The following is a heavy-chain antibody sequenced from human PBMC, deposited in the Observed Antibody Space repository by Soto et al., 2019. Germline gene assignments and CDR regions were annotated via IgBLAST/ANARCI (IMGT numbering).Heavy chain of an antibody. V-gene: IGHV1-69*01. J-gene: IGHJ6*02. CDR2: IIPIPGTA. Sequence: QVQLVQSGAEVKKPGSSVKVSCKASGGTFGSYAISWVRQAPGQGLEWMGGIIPIPGTANYAQKFQGRVTMAADESPSTAYMELSSLRSEDTAVYYCARSQGSSTSLEIYYYYYYGMDVWGQGTTVTVSS. D-gene: IGHD2-2*01. CDR1: GGTFGSYA. CDR3: ARSQGSSTSLEIYYYYYYGMDV.